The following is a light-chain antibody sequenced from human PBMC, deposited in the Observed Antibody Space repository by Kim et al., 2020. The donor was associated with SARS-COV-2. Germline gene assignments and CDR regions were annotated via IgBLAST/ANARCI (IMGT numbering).Light chain of an antibody. V-gene: IGKV3-11*01. Sequence: LAPGERATLSCRASQSVSSYFAWYQQKPGQAPRRLIYDASNRATGIPARFSGSGCGTDFTLTISSLEPEEVAVYYCQQRNNWPLTFGEGAKVDIK. CDR2: DAS. CDR1: QSVSSY. J-gene: IGKJ4*01. CDR3: QQRNNWPLT.